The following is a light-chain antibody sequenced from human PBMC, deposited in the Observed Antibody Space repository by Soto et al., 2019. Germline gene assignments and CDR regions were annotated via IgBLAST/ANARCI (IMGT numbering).Light chain of an antibody. CDR1: QGITST. Sequence: IQLTQSPSSLSASVGDRVTITWRASQGITSTLAWYQQRPGRAPKLLVYAASNLQSGVPSRFSGSGYGTDFTLTISNLQPEDFATYYCQQLNSNPPYTFGQGTKLEVK. CDR3: QQLNSNPPYT. J-gene: IGKJ2*01. V-gene: IGKV1-9*01. CDR2: AAS.